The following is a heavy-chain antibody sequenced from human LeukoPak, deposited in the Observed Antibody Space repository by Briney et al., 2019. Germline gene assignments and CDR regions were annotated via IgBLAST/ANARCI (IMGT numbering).Heavy chain of an antibody. CDR2: IKQDGSEK. V-gene: IGHV3-7*01. D-gene: IGHD5-12*01. Sequence: PGGSLRLSCAAAGFTFSSYWMSWVRQAPGKGREWVANIKQDGSEKYYVDSVKGRFTISRDNAKNSLYLQMNSLRAEDTAVYYCARADVATDYFDYWVRGTLVIVS. CDR1: GFTFSSYW. CDR3: ARADVATDYFDY. J-gene: IGHJ4*02.